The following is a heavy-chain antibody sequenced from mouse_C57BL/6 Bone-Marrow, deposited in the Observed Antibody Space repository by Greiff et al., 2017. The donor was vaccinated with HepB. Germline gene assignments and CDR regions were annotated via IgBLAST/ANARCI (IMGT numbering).Heavy chain of an antibody. D-gene: IGHD2-5*01. Sequence: EVQVVESGPELVKPGASVKMSCKASGYTFTDYNMHWVKQSHGKSLEWIGYINPNNGGTSYNQKFKGKATLTVNKSSSTAYMELRSLTSEDSAVYYCARYSNWYFDVWGTGTTVTVSS. V-gene: IGHV1-22*01. J-gene: IGHJ1*03. CDR2: INPNNGGT. CDR1: GYTFTDYN. CDR3: ARYSNWYFDV.